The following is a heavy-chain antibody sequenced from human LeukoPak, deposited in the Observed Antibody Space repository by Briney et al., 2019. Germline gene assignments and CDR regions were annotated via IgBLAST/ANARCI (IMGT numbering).Heavy chain of an antibody. Sequence: PSETLSLTCAVYGGSFSGYYWSCIRQPPGKGLEWIGEINHSGSTNYNPSLKSRVTISVDTSKNQFSLKVSSVTAADTAVYYCARPLYYYYYMDVWGKGTTVTISS. CDR2: INHSGST. CDR3: ARPLYYYYYMDV. V-gene: IGHV4-34*01. J-gene: IGHJ6*03. CDR1: GGSFSGYY.